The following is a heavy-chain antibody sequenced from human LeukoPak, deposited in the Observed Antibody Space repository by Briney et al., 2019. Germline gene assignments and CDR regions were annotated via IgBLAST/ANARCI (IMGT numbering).Heavy chain of an antibody. CDR2: ISYDGSNK. CDR1: GFTFSSYG. J-gene: IGHJ4*02. D-gene: IGHD4-17*01. Sequence: PGGSLRLSCAASGFTFSSYGMHWVRQAPGKGLEWVAVISYDGSNKYYADSVKGRFTISRDNSKNTLYLQMNSLRAEDTAVYYCAREVPTTTVIDYWGQGTLVTVSS. V-gene: IGHV3-30*03. CDR3: AREVPTTTVIDY.